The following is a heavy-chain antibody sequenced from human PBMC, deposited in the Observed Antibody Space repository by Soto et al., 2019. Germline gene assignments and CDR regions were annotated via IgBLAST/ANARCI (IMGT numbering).Heavy chain of an antibody. Sequence: GGSLRLSCAASGFTFSSYGMHWVRQAPGKGLEWVAVISYDGSNKYYADSVKGRFTISRDNSKNTLYLQMNSLRAEDTAVYYCAKGHGYFDYWGQGTLVTVSS. D-gene: IGHD2-8*01. CDR2: ISYDGSNK. CDR3: AKGHGYFDY. V-gene: IGHV3-30*18. J-gene: IGHJ4*02. CDR1: GFTFSSYG.